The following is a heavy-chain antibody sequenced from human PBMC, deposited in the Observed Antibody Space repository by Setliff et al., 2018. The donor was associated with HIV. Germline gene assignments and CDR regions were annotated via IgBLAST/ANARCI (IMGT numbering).Heavy chain of an antibody. CDR3: ARDGYSSSWYVISGSFDY. D-gene: IGHD6-13*01. CDR1: SYSISTDYF. Sequence: SETLSLTCTVSSYSISTDYFWGWIRQPPGKGLEWIGNIYHTGSTYYNPSLKSRVTISVDTSENQFSLKLSSVTAADTAVYYCARDGYSSSWYVISGSFDYWGQGILVTVSS. CDR2: IYHTGST. V-gene: IGHV4-38-2*02. J-gene: IGHJ4*02.